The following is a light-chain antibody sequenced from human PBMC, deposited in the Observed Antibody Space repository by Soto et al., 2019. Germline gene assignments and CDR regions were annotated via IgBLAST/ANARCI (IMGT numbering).Light chain of an antibody. CDR1: SSNIGSKT. Sequence: QSVLTQPPSASGTPGQRVTISCSGSSSNIGSKTVNWYQQLPGTAPKLLIYSNNQRPSGVPDRFSGSKSGTSACLAIGGLQSEDEADYYCAAWDDSLNGVVFGGGTKLTVL. CDR2: SNN. CDR3: AAWDDSLNGVV. V-gene: IGLV1-44*01. J-gene: IGLJ2*01.